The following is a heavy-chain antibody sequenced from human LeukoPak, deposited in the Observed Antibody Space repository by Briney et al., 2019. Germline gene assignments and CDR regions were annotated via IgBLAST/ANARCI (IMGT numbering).Heavy chain of an antibody. V-gene: IGHV3-64*01. CDR2: IGYGGDT. Sequence: GGSLRLSCAASGFTFSSYWMSWVRQAPGKGLEYVSAIGYGGDTYYANSVKGRFTISRDISKNTLYLQMGSLRPEDMAVYYCARVGGSGSFDSWGQGTLVSVSS. CDR1: GFTFSSYW. D-gene: IGHD6-19*01. CDR3: ARVGGSGSFDS. J-gene: IGHJ4*02.